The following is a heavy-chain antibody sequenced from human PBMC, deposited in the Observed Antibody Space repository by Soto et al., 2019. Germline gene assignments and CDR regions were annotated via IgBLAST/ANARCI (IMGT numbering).Heavy chain of an antibody. V-gene: IGHV3-30-3*01. CDR3: AREYITMIVVVQTDYYGMDV. CDR2: ISYSGSTT. CDR1: GFPFSSYA. Sequence: GGSLRLSSAASGFPFSSYAINWVRQAPGKGLEWVAVISYSGSTTYYADSVKGRFTISRDNSKNTLYLQMNSLRAEDTAVYYYAREYITMIVVVQTDYYGMDVWGQGTTVTVSS. D-gene: IGHD3-22*01. J-gene: IGHJ6*02.